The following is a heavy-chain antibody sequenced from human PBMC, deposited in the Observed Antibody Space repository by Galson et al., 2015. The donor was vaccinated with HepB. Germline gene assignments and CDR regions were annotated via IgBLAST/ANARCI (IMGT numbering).Heavy chain of an antibody. V-gene: IGHV4-39*01. CDR3: ASGRRDGYRYFDP. D-gene: IGHD5-24*01. CDR2: NFYSGST. J-gene: IGHJ4*02. CDR1: GGSISSSNYY. Sequence: SETLSLTCTVSGGSISSSNYYWGWIRQPPGKGLEWIGSNFYSGSTYYNPSLKGRVTISVETSKNKLSLKVNSVTAADTAFYYCASGRRDGYRYFDPWGRGTLVTVSA.